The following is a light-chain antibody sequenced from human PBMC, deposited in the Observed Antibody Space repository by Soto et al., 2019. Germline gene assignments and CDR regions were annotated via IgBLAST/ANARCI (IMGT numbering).Light chain of an antibody. J-gene: IGKJ5*01. V-gene: IGKV3-11*01. CDR2: DGS. CDR3: QKRSDWPPIT. Sequence: EIVLTQSPDTLSLSPGDRATLSCRASQSINNYLAWYQQKPGQAPRLLIYDGSNRATGIPARFSGSGSGTDFTLTISRLEPEDFAVYYCQKRSDWPPITFGQGTRLEI. CDR1: QSINNY.